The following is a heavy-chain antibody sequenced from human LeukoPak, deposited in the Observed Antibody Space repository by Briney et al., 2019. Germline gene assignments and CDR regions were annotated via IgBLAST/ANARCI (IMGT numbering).Heavy chain of an antibody. J-gene: IGHJ3*02. CDR1: GFTLSKYG. D-gene: IGHD3-3*01. CDR2: VSGSGGTT. V-gene: IGHV3-23*01. CDR3: ARALSGYYNDAFDI. Sequence: GGSLRLSCAVCGFTLSKYGMSWVRQAPGKGLEWVSSVSGSGGTTYNADSVKGRFTISRDNSKNTVDLQMNSLRAEDTALYYCARALSGYYNDAFDIWGQGTMVTVSS.